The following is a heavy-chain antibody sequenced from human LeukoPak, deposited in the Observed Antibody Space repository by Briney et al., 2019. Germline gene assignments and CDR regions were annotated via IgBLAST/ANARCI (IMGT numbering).Heavy chain of an antibody. J-gene: IGHJ5*02. CDR2: MNPNSGNT. CDR3: AREMTHHPHFDP. D-gene: IGHD1-14*01. CDR1: GYTFTSYD. V-gene: IGHV1-8*03. Sequence: ASVKVSCKASGYTFTSYDINWVRQATGQGLEWMGWMNPNSGNTGYAQKFQGRVTITRNTSISTAYMELSSLRSEDTAVYYCAREMTHHPHFDPWGQGTLVTVSS.